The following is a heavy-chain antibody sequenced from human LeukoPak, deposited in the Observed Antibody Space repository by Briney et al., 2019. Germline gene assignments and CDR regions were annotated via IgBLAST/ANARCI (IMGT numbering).Heavy chain of an antibody. CDR2: IYYSGST. CDR1: GGSISSGDYY. D-gene: IGHD5-18*01. Sequence: PSETLSLTCTVSGGSISSGDYYWSWIRQPPGKGLGWIGYIYYSGSTYYNPSLKSRVTISVDTSKNQFSLKLSSVTAADTAVYYCARVSIQLWLLFIDYWGQGTLVTVSS. V-gene: IGHV4-30-4*01. J-gene: IGHJ4*02. CDR3: ARVSIQLWLLFIDY.